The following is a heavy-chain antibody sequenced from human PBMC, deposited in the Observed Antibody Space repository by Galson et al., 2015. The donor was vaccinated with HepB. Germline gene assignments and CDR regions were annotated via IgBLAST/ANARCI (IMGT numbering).Heavy chain of an antibody. CDR2: IYPDDSDT. CDR3: ARQVSRRAAQPLYYFDS. D-gene: IGHD2-2*01. J-gene: IGHJ4*02. CDR1: GYSFTNYW. Sequence: HSGAEVKKPGESLKISCKTSGYSFTNYWIGWVRQMPGKGLEWMGIIYPDDSDTTYSPSFRGQVTISADKSISTSYLQWNSLNASDTAMFYCARQVSRRAAQPLYYFDSWGQGTLVTVSS. V-gene: IGHV5-51*01.